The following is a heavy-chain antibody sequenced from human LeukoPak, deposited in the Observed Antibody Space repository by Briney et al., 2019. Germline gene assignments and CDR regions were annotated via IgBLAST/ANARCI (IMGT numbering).Heavy chain of an antibody. D-gene: IGHD2-15*01. CDR1: GYTFTGYY. V-gene: IGHV1-2*02. CDR2: INPNSGGT. CDR3: ARAVGDPGDWFDP. J-gene: IGHJ5*02. Sequence: ASVKVSCKASGYTFTGYYIHWVRQAPGQGLEWMGWINPNSGGTNYAQKFQGRVTMTRDTSISTAYMELSRLSSDDTAVYYCARAVGDPGDWFDPWGQGTLVTVSS.